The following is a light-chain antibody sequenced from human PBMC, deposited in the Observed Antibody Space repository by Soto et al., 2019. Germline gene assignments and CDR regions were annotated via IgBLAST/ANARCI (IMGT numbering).Light chain of an antibody. Sequence: EIVLTQSPATLSLSPGERATLSCSASQSVSSYLAWYQQKPGQAPRLLIYGASTRATGIPARFSGSGSGTEFTLTISSLQSEDFAVYYCQQYNNWPRTFGQGTKVDI. CDR2: GAS. V-gene: IGKV3-15*01. CDR3: QQYNNWPRT. J-gene: IGKJ1*01. CDR1: QSVSSY.